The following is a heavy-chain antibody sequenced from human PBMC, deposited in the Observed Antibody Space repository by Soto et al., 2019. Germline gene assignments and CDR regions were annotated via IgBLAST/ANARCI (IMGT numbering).Heavy chain of an antibody. Sequence: SETLSLTCTVSGGSISDGDYYWIWIRQPPGKGLEWIGYIYYSGSTYYNPSLKSRVTISVDTSKNQFSLKLSSVTAADTAVYYCARGITGATHFDYWGQGTLVTVSS. J-gene: IGHJ4*02. CDR1: GGSISDGDYY. CDR3: ARGITGATHFDY. CDR2: IYYSGST. V-gene: IGHV4-30-4*01. D-gene: IGHD1-26*01.